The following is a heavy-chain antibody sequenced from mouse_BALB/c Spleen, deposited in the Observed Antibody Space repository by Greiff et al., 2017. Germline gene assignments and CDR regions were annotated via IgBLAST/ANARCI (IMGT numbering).Heavy chain of an antibody. D-gene: IGHD1-1*01. CDR2: ISTYYGNA. Sequence: QVQLQQSGAELVRPGVSVKISCKGSGYTFTDYAMHWVKQSHAKSLEWNGVISTYYGNASYNQKFKGKATMTVDKSSSTAYMELARLTSEDSAIYYCARWCGSSYWYFDVWGAGTTVTVSS. CDR3: ARWCGSSYWYFDV. V-gene: IGHV1S137*01. CDR1: GYTFTDYA. J-gene: IGHJ1*01.